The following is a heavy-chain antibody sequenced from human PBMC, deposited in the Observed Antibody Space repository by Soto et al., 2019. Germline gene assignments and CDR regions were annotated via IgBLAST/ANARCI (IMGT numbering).Heavy chain of an antibody. J-gene: IGHJ3*02. CDR1: VGSISSYY. CDR2: IYYSGST. D-gene: IGHD6-6*01. V-gene: IGHV4-59*01. CDR3: ARESKQLVRRGGAFDI. Sequence: SETLSLTCTVSVGSISSYYWSWIRQPPGKGLEWIGYIYYSGSTNYNPSLKSRVTISVDTSKNQFSLKLSSVTAADTAVYYCARESKQLVRRGGAFDIWGQGTMVTVSS.